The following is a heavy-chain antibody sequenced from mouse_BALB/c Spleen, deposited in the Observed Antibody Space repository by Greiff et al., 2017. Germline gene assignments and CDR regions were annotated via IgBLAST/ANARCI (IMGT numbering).Heavy chain of an antibody. CDR3: ARQSGTTVVESFAY. CDR2: ISSGGSYT. CDR1: GFTFSSYG. J-gene: IGHJ3*01. V-gene: IGHV5-6*02. D-gene: IGHD1-1*01. Sequence: DVKLVESGGDLVKPGGSLKLSCAASGFTFSSYGMSWVRQTPDKRLEWVATISSGGSYTYYPDSVKGRFTISRDNAKNTLYLQMSSQKSEDTAMYYCARQSGTTVVESFAYWGQGTLVTVSA.